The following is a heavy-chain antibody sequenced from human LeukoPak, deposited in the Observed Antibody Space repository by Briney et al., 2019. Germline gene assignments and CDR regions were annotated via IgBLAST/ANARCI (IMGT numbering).Heavy chain of an antibody. CDR1: GGSISSSSYY. V-gene: IGHV4-39*07. J-gene: IGHJ6*03. CDR3: ARDKVVVVPAAYYYYMDV. CDR2: IYYSGST. Sequence: PSETLSLTCTISGGSISSSSYYWGWIRQPPGKGLEWIGSIYYSGSTYYNPSLKSRATISVDRSKNQFSLKLSSVTAADTAVYYCARDKVVVVPAAYYYYMDVWGKGTTVTVSS. D-gene: IGHD2-2*01.